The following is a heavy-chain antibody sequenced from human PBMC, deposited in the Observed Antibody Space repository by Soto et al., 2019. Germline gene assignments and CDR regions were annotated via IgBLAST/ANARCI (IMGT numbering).Heavy chain of an antibody. CDR1: GGSISSSSYY. J-gene: IGHJ4*02. Sequence: SETLSLTCTVSGGSISSSSYYWGWIRQPPGKGLEWIGSIYYSGSTYYNPSLKSRVTISVDTSKNQFSLKLSSVTAADTAVYYCARHADYDYIWGSYRIHACFDYWGQGTLVTVSS. D-gene: IGHD3-16*02. CDR3: ARHADYDYIWGSYRIHACFDY. V-gene: IGHV4-39*01. CDR2: IYYSGST.